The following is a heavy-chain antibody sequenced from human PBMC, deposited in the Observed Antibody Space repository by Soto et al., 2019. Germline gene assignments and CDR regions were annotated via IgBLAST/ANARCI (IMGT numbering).Heavy chain of an antibody. V-gene: IGHV4-39*01. CDR1: GGSISSSSYY. CDR2: IYYSGST. Sequence: SETLSLTCTVSGGSISSSSYYWGWIRQPPGKGLEWIGSIYYSGSTYYNPSLKSRVTISVDTSKNQFSLKLSSVTAADTAVYYCARGRLTTAKNYYYYYGMDVWGQGTTVTVSS. D-gene: IGHD2-21*02. J-gene: IGHJ6*02. CDR3: ARGRLTTAKNYYYYYGMDV.